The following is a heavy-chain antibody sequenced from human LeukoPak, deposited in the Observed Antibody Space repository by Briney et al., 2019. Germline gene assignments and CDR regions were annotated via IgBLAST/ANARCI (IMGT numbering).Heavy chain of an antibody. CDR3: ARDPSSGVGATM. Sequence: ASVKVSCKASGYTFTGYYMHWVRQAPGQGLEWMGRINPNSGATNYAQKFQGRVTMTRDTSISTAYMELSRLRSDDTAVYYCARDPSSGVGATMWGQGTLVTVSS. V-gene: IGHV1-2*06. D-gene: IGHD1-26*01. CDR1: GYTFTGYY. CDR2: INPNSGAT. J-gene: IGHJ4*02.